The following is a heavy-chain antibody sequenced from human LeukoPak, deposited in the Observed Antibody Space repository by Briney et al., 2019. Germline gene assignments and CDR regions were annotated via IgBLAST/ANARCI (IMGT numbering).Heavy chain of an antibody. J-gene: IGHJ3*02. CDR3: ARDRDSSSWYGTNDAFDI. V-gene: IGHV4-59*01. Sequence: PSETLSLTCTVSGGSIRSYYWSWIRQPPGKGLEWIWYIYYSGSTNYNPSLKSRVTISVDTSKNQLSLKLSSVTAADTAVYYCARDRDSSSWYGTNDAFDIWGQGTMVTVSS. D-gene: IGHD6-13*01. CDR1: GGSIRSYY. CDR2: IYYSGST.